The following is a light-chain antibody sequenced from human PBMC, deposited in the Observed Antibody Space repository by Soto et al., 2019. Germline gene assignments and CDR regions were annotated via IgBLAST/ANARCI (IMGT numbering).Light chain of an antibody. CDR3: QQANSFPQS. CDR1: QGIGNW. J-gene: IGKJ5*01. CDR2: GAS. Sequence: DIQMTQSPSSVSASVGDTVTINCRASQGIGNWLAWYQQKPGKAPKLLIYGASSLQSGVPSRFSGSGSGTDFTLTISSLQPEYFATYYCQQANSFPQSFGQGTRLEIK. V-gene: IGKV1D-12*01.